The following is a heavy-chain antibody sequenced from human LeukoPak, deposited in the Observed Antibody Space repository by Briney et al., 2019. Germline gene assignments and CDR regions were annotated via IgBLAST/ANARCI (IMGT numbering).Heavy chain of an antibody. J-gene: IGHJ4*02. Sequence: SQTLSLTCTVSSGSISGGAYYWSWIRQHPGKGLEWIGYIYYSGSTYYNPSLKSRLTISLDTSKNQFSLRLMSVTAADTAVYYCARVGGGIDYWGQGTLVTVSS. CDR2: IYYSGST. D-gene: IGHD1-26*01. CDR3: ARVGGGIDY. CDR1: SGSISGGAYY. V-gene: IGHV4-31*02.